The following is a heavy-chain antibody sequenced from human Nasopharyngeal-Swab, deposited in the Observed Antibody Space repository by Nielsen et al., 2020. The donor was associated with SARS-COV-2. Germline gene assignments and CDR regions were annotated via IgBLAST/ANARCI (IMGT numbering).Heavy chain of an antibody. CDR3: ETDSRGYHDAFDI. Sequence: WVRQAPGQRLGWIGWFVVGSGNTNYAQKFQERVTITRDMSTSTAYMELSSLRSEDTDLYYCETDSRGYHDAFDIWGQGTMVTVSS. V-gene: IGHV1-58*01. J-gene: IGHJ3*02. CDR2: FVVGSGNT. D-gene: IGHD3-22*01.